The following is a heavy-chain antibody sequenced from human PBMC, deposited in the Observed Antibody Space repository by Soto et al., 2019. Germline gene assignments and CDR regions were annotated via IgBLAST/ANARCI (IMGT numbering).Heavy chain of an antibody. D-gene: IGHD3-3*01. Sequence: GGSLRLSCAASGFTVSSNYMSWVRQAPGKGLEWVSVIYSGGSTYYADSVKGRFTISRHNSKNTLYLQMNSLRAEDTAVYYCARDNYDFWSGYYSNWGQGTLVTVSS. J-gene: IGHJ4*02. CDR1: GFTVSSNY. V-gene: IGHV3-53*04. CDR2: IYSGGST. CDR3: ARDNYDFWSGYYSN.